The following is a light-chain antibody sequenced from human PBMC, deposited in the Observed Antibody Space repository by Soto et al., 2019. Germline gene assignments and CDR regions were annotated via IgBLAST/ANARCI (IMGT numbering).Light chain of an antibody. CDR1: SSDVGGYNY. CDR2: DVS. J-gene: IGLJ1*01. Sequence: QSVLTQPRSVSGSPGQSVTISCTGTSSDVGGYNYVSWYQQHPGKAPKLMIYDVSKRPSGVPDRFSGSKSGNTASLTISGXQAEDEXXYYCCSYAGSYTYVFGTGTKLTVL. V-gene: IGLV2-11*01. CDR3: CSYAGSYTYV.